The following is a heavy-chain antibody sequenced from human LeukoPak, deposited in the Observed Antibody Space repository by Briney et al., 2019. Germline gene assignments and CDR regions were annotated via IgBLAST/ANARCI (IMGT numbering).Heavy chain of an antibody. Sequence: SETLSLTCVVYGGSFSGYYWSWIRQPPGKGLEWIGEINHSGSTNSNPSLKSRVTISVDTSKNQFSLKLTSVTAADTAVYYCAGDYRGSLDYWGQGTLVTVSS. CDR3: AGDYRGSLDY. J-gene: IGHJ4*02. CDR2: INHSGST. V-gene: IGHV4-34*01. CDR1: GGSFSGYY. D-gene: IGHD3-10*01.